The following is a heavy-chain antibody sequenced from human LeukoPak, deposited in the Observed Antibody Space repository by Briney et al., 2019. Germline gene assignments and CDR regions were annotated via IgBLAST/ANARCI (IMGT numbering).Heavy chain of an antibody. CDR3: ARAAGDNAANARFDY. V-gene: IGHV3-73*01. Sequence: GGSLRLSCAASGFNFSASAMHWVRQASGKGLEWVGRIRSKTHSYATTYAASVTGRFSISRDDPKNTAYLQMSSLTTEDTAMYYCARAAGDNAANARFDYWGQGTLVTVSS. D-gene: IGHD4-23*01. J-gene: IGHJ4*02. CDR2: IRSKTHSYAT. CDR1: GFNFSASA.